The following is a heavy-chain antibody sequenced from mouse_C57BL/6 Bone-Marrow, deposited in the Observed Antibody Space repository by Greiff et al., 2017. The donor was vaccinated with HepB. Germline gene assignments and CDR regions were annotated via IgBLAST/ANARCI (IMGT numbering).Heavy chain of an antibody. CDR3: TEEPYYYGSSYYYAMDY. Sequence: QVQLKESGAELVRPGASVTLSCKASGYTFTDYEMHWVKQTPVHGLEWIGAIDPETGGTAYNQKFKGKAILTADKSSSTAYMELRSLTSEDSAVYYCTEEPYYYGSSYYYAMDYWGQGTSVTVSS. J-gene: IGHJ4*01. CDR1: GYTFTDYE. CDR2: IDPETGGT. D-gene: IGHD1-1*01. V-gene: IGHV1-15*01.